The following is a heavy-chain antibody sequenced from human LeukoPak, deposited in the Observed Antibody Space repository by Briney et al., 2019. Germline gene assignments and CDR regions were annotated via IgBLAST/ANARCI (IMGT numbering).Heavy chain of an antibody. V-gene: IGHV7-4-1*02. CDR3: AREIVGATGYYYYYMDV. CDR2: INTNTGNP. CDR1: GYTFTTYA. D-gene: IGHD1-26*01. Sequence: ASVKVSCKASGYTFTTYAMNWVRQAPGQGLEWMGWINTNTGNPTYAQGFTGRFVFSLDTSVSTAYLQISSLKAEDTAVYYCAREIVGATGYYYYYMDVWGKGTTVTVSS. J-gene: IGHJ6*03.